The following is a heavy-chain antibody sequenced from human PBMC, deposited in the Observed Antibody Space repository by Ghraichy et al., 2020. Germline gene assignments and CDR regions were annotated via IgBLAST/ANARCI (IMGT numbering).Heavy chain of an antibody. D-gene: IGHD4-17*01. Sequence: SETLSLTCTVSGGSITSGGYYWSWIRQHPGKGLECIGYIYYSGSTYYTPSLKSRITISVATSHNQFSLTLSSVTAADTAVHYGARDSGDGEYFDSWGQGTVGTVAS. J-gene: IGHJ4*02. CDR1: GGSITSGGYY. V-gene: IGHV4-31*03. CDR2: IYYSGST. CDR3: ARDSGDGEYFDS.